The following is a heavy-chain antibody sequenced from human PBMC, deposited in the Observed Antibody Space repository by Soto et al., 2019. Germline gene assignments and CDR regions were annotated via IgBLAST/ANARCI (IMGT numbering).Heavy chain of an antibody. CDR3: AILLWFGAPHPRDWFDT. J-gene: IGHJ5*02. V-gene: IGHV4-59*01. CDR2: IYYSGST. Sequence: SETLSLTCTVSGGSISSYYWCWIRQPPGKGLEWIGYIYYSGSTNYNPSLKSRVTISVDTSNNQFSLKLNSVTAADTAVYYCAILLWFGAPHPRDWFDTWGQGTRVTVSS. CDR1: GGSISSYY. D-gene: IGHD3-10*01.